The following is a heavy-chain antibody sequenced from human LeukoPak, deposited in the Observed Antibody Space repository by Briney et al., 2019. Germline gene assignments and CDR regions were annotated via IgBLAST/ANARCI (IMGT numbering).Heavy chain of an antibody. CDR2: MNPNSGNT. J-gene: IGHJ4*02. CDR1: GYNFTTFD. D-gene: IGHD2-2*01. Sequence: ASVKVSCKASGYNFTTFDMNWVRQATGQGLEWMGWMNPNSGNTGYAQKFQGRGTLTMDTSTTTAYMEVHSMTSDATAVYYCARASCSGTTCQHGKLTFDSWGQGALVAVSS. V-gene: IGHV1-8*03. CDR3: ARASCSGTTCQHGKLTFDS.